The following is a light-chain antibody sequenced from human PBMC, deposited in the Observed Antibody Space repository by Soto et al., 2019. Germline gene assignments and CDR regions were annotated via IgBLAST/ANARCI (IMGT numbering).Light chain of an antibody. Sequence: ERVMTQAPGTLSVSPGERATLPCRASQSGSTNLAWYQQKPGQAPRFLIYGASSRATGIPDRFSGSGSGTDFTLTISRLEPEDFAVYYCQQYGSAPVTFGQGTKVDIK. CDR2: GAS. J-gene: IGKJ1*01. V-gene: IGKV3-20*01. CDR3: QQYGSAPVT. CDR1: QSGSTN.